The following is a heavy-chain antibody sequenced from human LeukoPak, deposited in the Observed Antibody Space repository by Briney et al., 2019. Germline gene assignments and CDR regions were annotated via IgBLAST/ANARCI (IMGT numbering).Heavy chain of an antibody. CDR1: GFTVSSHY. J-gene: IGHJ4*02. V-gene: IGHV3-66*01. CDR2: IYSASST. Sequence: GGSLRLSCAASGFTVSSHYMTWVRQAPGKGLEWVSVIYSASSTNYADSVKGRFTISRDNAKNSLYLQMNSLRADDTAVYYCARDPRYCSSTSCYGYFDYWGQGTLVTVSS. CDR3: ARDPRYCSSTSCYGYFDY. D-gene: IGHD2-2*01.